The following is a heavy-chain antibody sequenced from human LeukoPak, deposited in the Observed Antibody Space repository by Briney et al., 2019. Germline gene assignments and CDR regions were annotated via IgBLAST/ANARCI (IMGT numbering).Heavy chain of an antibody. CDR1: GFIFSDYY. CDR2: LSGTSDTI. V-gene: IGHV3-11*01. D-gene: IGHD1-26*01. CDR3: ARGGAHGMDV. Sequence: GGSPRLSCAASGFIFSDYYMGWIRQAPGKGLEWVSYLSGTSDTIDYADSVKGRFTISRDNAKNSVFLQMNSLRAEDTALYYCARGGAHGMDVWGQGTTVTVSS. J-gene: IGHJ6*02.